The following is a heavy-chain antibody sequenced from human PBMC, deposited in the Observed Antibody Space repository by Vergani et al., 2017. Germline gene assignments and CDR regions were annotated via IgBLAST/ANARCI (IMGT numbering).Heavy chain of an antibody. CDR1: GFTFSSYW. J-gene: IGHJ4*02. V-gene: IGHV3-7*01. Sequence: EVQLLESGGGVVQPGRSLRLSCAASGFTFSSYWMSWVRQAPGKGLEWVANIKQDGSEKYYVDSVKGRFTISRDNAKNSLYLQMNSLRAEDTAVYYCAREDSDYYGSGSYSHFDYWGQGTLVTVSS. CDR2: IKQDGSEK. CDR3: AREDSDYYGSGSYSHFDY. D-gene: IGHD3-10*01.